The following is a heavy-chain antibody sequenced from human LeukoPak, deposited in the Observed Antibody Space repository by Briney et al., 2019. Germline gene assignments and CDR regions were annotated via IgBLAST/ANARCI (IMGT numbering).Heavy chain of an antibody. CDR2: INHSGST. V-gene: IGHV4-34*01. CDR1: GGSFSGYY. Sequence: SETLSLTCAVYGGSFSGYYWSWLPPPPGKGREWIGEINHSGSTNYNPSLKSRVTISVDTSKNQFSLKLSSVTAADTAVYYCARHSGWYDYWGQGTLVTVSS. D-gene: IGHD6-19*01. J-gene: IGHJ4*02. CDR3: ARHSGWYDY.